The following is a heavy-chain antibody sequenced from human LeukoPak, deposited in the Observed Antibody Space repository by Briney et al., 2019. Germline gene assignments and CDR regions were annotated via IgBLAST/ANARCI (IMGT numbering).Heavy chain of an antibody. D-gene: IGHD3-9*01. V-gene: IGHV1-69*13. Sequence: SVKVSCKASGGTFSSYAISWVRHAPGQGLEWMGGIIPIFGTANYAQKFQGRVTITADESTSTAYMELSSLRSEDTAVYYCASRFYDILTGYENYFDYWGQGTLVTVSS. J-gene: IGHJ4*02. CDR1: GGTFSSYA. CDR2: IIPIFGTA. CDR3: ASRFYDILTGYENYFDY.